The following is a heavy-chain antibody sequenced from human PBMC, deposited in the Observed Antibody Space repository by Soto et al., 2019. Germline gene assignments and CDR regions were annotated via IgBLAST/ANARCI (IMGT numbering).Heavy chain of an antibody. Sequence: SVKVSCKASGGTFSSYAISWVRQAPGQGLEWMGGIIPIFGTANYAQKFQGRVTITADESTSTAYMELSSLRSEDTAVYYCARGTAIVVVVAATSYYYGMDVWGQGTTVTVSS. D-gene: IGHD2-15*01. CDR2: IIPIFGTA. CDR1: GGTFSSYA. V-gene: IGHV1-69*13. J-gene: IGHJ6*02. CDR3: ARGTAIVVVVAATSYYYGMDV.